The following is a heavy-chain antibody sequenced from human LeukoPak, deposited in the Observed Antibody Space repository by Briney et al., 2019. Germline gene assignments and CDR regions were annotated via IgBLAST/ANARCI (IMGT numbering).Heavy chain of an antibody. CDR1: GFTFSSYA. J-gene: IGHJ3*02. Sequence: PGGSLRLSCAASGFTFSSYALHWVRQAPGKGLEWVAVISYDGSNKFYADSVKGRFTISRDNSKNTLYLQMNNLRSEDTAVYYCARGGSRLVTIVVVTAIRDDAFDIWGQGTMVTVSS. D-gene: IGHD2-21*02. CDR2: ISYDGSNK. CDR3: ARGGSRLVTIVVVTAIRDDAFDI. V-gene: IGHV3-30-3*01.